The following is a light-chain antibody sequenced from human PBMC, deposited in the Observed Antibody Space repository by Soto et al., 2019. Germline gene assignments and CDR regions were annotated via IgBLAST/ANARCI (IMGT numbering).Light chain of an antibody. CDR3: QQYDNLPPAWT. CDR2: KAS. V-gene: IGKV1-5*03. CDR1: QSISSW. J-gene: IGKJ1*01. Sequence: DNQMTQSPSTLSASVGDRVTITCRASQSISSWLAWYQQKPGKAPKLLIYKASSLESGVPSRFSGSGSGTDFTFTISSLQPEDIATYYCQQYDNLPPAWTFGQGTKVDIK.